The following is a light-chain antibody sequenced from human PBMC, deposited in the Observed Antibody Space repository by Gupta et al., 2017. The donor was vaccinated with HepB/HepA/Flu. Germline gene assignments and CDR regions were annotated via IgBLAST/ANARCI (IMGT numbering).Light chain of an antibody. CDR3: RTLDTTSAHVV. CDR1: ELGTKY. J-gene: IGLJ2*01. Sequence: YELIQPSSVSASPGQTDTINCSGDELGTKYTYWLQQKPGQAPSLGIYEDTKRPPGIPERFTGCNSGNTATLTISETQTTDEAGYYCRTLDTTSAHVVFDGATEVSVL. V-gene: IGLV3-1*01. CDR2: EDT.